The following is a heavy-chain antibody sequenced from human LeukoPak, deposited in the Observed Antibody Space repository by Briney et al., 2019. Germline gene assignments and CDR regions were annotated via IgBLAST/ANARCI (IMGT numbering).Heavy chain of an antibody. CDR1: GFTFSSYA. CDR2: ISGSGGST. V-gene: IGHV3-23*01. Sequence: PGGSLRLSCAASGFTFSSYAMSWVRQAPGKGLEWVSAISGSGGSTYYADSVKGRFTISRDNSKTTLFLQMNSLRAEDTAVYYCARPYSFGFVPDAFDIWGQGTLVTVSS. CDR3: ARPYSFGFVPDAFDI. D-gene: IGHD5-18*01. J-gene: IGHJ3*02.